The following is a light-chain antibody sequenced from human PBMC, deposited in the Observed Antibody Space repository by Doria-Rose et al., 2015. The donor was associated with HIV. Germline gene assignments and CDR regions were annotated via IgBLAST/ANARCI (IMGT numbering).Light chain of an antibody. Sequence: IQLTQSPSSLSASVGDRVTITCRASQGISNYLAWYQQKPGKVPKLLIYGASTLQSGVPPRFSGSGSGTDFTLTISSLKPEDVATDYCQKYNSAKVPFGPGTKVNIK. CDR3: QKYNSAKVP. V-gene: IGKV1-27*01. CDR1: QGISNY. J-gene: IGKJ3*01. CDR2: GAS.